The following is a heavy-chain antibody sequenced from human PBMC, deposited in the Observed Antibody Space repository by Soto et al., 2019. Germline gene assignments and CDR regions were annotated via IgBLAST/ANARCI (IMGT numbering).Heavy chain of an antibody. CDR1: GYTSTGYY. Sequence: ASVKVSCKASGYTSTGYYMHWVRQAPGQGLEWMGIINPSGGSTSYAQKFQGRVTMTRDTSTSTVYMELSSLRSEDTAVYYCARLNVDYDILTGYYSDAFDIWGQGTMVTVSS. J-gene: IGHJ3*02. V-gene: IGHV1-46*01. CDR3: ARLNVDYDILTGYYSDAFDI. CDR2: INPSGGST. D-gene: IGHD3-9*01.